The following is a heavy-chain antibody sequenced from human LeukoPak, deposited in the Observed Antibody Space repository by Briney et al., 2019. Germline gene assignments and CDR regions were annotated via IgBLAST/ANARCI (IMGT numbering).Heavy chain of an antibody. CDR3: AAGYSGYETPLDY. Sequence: GASVKVSCKASGYTFTNYAMNWVRQAPGQGLEWMGWISAYNGNTNYAQKLQGRVTMTTDTSTSTAYMELRSLRSDDTAVYYCAAGYSGYETPLDYWGQGTLVTVSS. D-gene: IGHD5-12*01. J-gene: IGHJ4*02. CDR1: GYTFTNYA. CDR2: ISAYNGNT. V-gene: IGHV1-18*01.